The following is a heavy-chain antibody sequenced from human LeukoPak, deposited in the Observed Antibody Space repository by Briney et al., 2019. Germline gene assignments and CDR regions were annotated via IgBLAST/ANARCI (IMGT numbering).Heavy chain of an antibody. Sequence: GGSLRLSCTASGFTFSHYAMNWVRHAPGKGLEWVSYIGVGSSWVSQYYGDSVKGRFTISRDDAKNSVYLQMNSLRGEDTAVYFCAKDIADCSGGTCNDIRFDYGDRGSLVTVPS. V-gene: IGHV3-48*01. CDR2: IGVGSSWVSQ. CDR3: AKDIADCSGGTCNDIRFDY. D-gene: IGHD2-15*01. J-gene: IGHJ4*02. CDR1: GFTFSHYA.